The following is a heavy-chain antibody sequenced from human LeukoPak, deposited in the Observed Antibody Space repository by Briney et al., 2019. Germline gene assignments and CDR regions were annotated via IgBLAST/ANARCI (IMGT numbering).Heavy chain of an antibody. Sequence: GGSLSLSCAASGFTFSSYAMSWVGPAPGKGLEWVSGISGSGTSAYYADSVKGRFTISRDNSKNTLYLQMNSLRAEDTALYYCARELRIAVAGTKDYWGQGTLVTVSS. CDR2: ISGSGTSA. CDR3: ARELRIAVAGTKDY. V-gene: IGHV3-23*01. J-gene: IGHJ4*02. CDR1: GFTFSSYA. D-gene: IGHD6-19*01.